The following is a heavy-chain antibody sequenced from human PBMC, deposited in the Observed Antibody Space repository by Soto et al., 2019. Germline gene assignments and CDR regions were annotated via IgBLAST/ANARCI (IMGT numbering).Heavy chain of an antibody. Sequence: EGQLVESGGGLVQPGGSLRLSCAASGFTFSTYWMHWVRQAPGKGLVWVSLINPDGSTTSYADSVKGRFTISRDNAKNTVYLQMTSLGVDDTAVYSCARDLRGSPDYWGQGSVVTVSS. CDR2: INPDGSTT. J-gene: IGHJ4*02. D-gene: IGHD1-26*01. CDR3: ARDLRGSPDY. CDR1: GFTFSTYW. V-gene: IGHV3-74*01.